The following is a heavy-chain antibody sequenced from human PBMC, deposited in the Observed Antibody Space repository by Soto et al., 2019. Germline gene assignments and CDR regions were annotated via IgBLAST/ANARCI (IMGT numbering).Heavy chain of an antibody. V-gene: IGHV4-61*01. CDR2: IYYTGTT. CDR3: ARAASPYFDVGGFWFDP. J-gene: IGHJ5*02. Sequence: PSETLSLTCTVSGDPLSSGSYYWSWIRQSPGKRLEWIAYIYYTGTTKYNPSLKSRVTISVDTSKNQFSLRLTSVTAADTAVYYCARAASPYFDVGGFWFDPWGQGTLVTVSS. CDR1: GDPLSSGSYY. D-gene: IGHD3-9*01.